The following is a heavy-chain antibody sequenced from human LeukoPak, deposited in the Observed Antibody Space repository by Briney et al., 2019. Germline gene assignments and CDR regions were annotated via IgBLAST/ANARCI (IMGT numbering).Heavy chain of an antibody. J-gene: IGHJ6*02. V-gene: IGHV3-9*01. CDR3: AKVYDGYCYYGMDV. CDR1: GFTFDYYA. D-gene: IGHD1-1*01. Sequence: GGSLRLSCVASGFTFDYYAMHWVRQAPGKGLEWVSGITWNSGNIGYADSVKGRFTISRDNAKNSLYLQMNSLRAEDTALYYCAKVYDGYCYYGMDVWGQGTTVTVSS. CDR2: ITWNSGNI.